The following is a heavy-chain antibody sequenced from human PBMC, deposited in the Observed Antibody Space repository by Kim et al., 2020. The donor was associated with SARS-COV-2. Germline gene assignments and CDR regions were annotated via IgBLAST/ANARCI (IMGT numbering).Heavy chain of an antibody. J-gene: IGHJ6*02. CDR3: ARDHQMDDYVWGSYHMDV. D-gene: IGHD3-16*02. V-gene: IGHV4-39*07. Sequence: SETLSLTCTVSGGSISSSSYYWGWIRQPPGKGLEWIGSIYYSGSTYYNPSLKSRVTISVDTSKNQFSLKLSSVTAADTAVYYCARDHQMDDYVWGSYHMDVWGQGTTVTVSS. CDR1: GGSISSSSYY. CDR2: IYYSGST.